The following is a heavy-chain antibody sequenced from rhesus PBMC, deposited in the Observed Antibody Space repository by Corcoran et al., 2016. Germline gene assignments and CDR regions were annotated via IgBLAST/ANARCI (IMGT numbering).Heavy chain of an antibody. CDR3: ARHRGGSWTHQFDY. CDR1: GASSSSNY. CDR2: IYGRVGSP. D-gene: IGHD3-16*01. V-gene: IGHV4S2*01. Sequence: QVQLQESGPGLVKPSENLPLTGAVSGASSSSNYWSWIRQAPGKGLEWIGRIYGRVGSPVYNPSLKSRVTISIDTSKNQFSLKLSSVTAADTAVYYCARHRGGSWTHQFDYWGQGVLVTVSS. J-gene: IGHJ4*01.